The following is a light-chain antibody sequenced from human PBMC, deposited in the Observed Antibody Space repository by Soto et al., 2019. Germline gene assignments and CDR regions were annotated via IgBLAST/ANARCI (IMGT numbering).Light chain of an antibody. J-gene: IGLJ2*01. Sequence: FMLPQPHSVSESPGKTVTISCTRSSGSIASNYVQWYQQRPGSAPTTVIYEDNQRPSGVPDRFSGSIDSSSNSASLTISGMKTEDEADYYCQSYDSSNHVVFGGGTKVTVL. CDR1: SGSIASNY. V-gene: IGLV6-57*04. CDR2: EDN. CDR3: QSYDSSNHVV.